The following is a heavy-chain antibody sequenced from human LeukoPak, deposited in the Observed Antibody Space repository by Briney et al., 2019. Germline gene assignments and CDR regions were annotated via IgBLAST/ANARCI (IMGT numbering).Heavy chain of an antibody. J-gene: IGHJ4*02. Sequence: GGSLRLSCAASGFTFSSYAMTWVRQAPGKGLEWVSVISGSSDSIYYADSVKGRFTISRDNSKNTLYLKMNSLRAEDTAVYYCAKDLGSYGFIWGQGTLVTVSS. CDR3: AKDLGSYGFI. CDR2: ISGSSDSI. D-gene: IGHD5-18*01. V-gene: IGHV3-23*01. CDR1: GFTFSSYA.